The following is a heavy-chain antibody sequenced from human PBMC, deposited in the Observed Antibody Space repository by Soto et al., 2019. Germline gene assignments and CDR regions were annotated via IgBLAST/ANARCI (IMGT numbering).Heavy chain of an antibody. Sequence: GGSLRLSCAASGFTFSSYGMHWVRQAPGKGLEWVAVISYDGSNKYYADSVKGRFTISRDNSKNTLYLQMNSLRAEDTAVYYCAKDRVYFSSTFDSWGQGTLVTVSS. CDR3: AKDRVYFSSTFDS. V-gene: IGHV3-30*18. J-gene: IGHJ4*02. CDR2: ISYDGSNK. D-gene: IGHD2-8*01. CDR1: GFTFSSYG.